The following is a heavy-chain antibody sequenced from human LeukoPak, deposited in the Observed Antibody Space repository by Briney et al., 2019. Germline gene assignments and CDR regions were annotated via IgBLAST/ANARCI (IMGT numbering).Heavy chain of an antibody. Sequence: GGSLRLSCAASGFTFSSYAMHWVRQAPGKGLEWVAVISYDGSNKYYADSVKGRFTISRDNSKNTLYLQMNSLRAEDTAVYYCARGFDWLLIYWGQGTLVTVSS. V-gene: IGHV3-30*04. CDR2: ISYDGSNK. CDR3: ARGFDWLLIY. CDR1: GFTFSSYA. D-gene: IGHD3-9*01. J-gene: IGHJ4*02.